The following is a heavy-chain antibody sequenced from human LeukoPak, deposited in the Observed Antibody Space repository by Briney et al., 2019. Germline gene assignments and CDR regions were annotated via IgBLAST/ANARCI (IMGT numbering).Heavy chain of an antibody. Sequence: ASVKVSCKASGYTFTSYYMHWVRPAPGQGLEGMGIINPSGGSTSYAQKFQSRVTMTRDTSTSTVYTELSSLRSEDTAVYYCAGTWGPLNWFDPWGQGTLVTVSS. CDR3: AGTWGPLNWFDP. J-gene: IGHJ5*02. D-gene: IGHD3-16*01. CDR2: INPSGGST. V-gene: IGHV1-46*01. CDR1: GYTFTSYY.